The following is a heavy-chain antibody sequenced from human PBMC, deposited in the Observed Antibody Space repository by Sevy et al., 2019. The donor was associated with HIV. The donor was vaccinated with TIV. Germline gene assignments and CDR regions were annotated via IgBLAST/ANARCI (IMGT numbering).Heavy chain of an antibody. CDR3: AKDIGQHRSSSYGMDV. V-gene: IGHV3-9*01. J-gene: IGHJ6*02. D-gene: IGHD6-13*01. Sequence: GGSLRLSCAASGFTFDDYAMHWVRQAPGKGLEWVSGISWNSGSIGYADSVKGRFTISRDNAKNSLYLQMNSLRAEDTALYYCAKDIGQHRSSSYGMDVWGQGPTVTVSS. CDR2: ISWNSGSI. CDR1: GFTFDDYA.